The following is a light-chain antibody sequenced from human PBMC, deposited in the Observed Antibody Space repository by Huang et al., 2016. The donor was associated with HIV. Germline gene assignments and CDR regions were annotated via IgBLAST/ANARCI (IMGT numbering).Light chain of an antibody. V-gene: IGKV3-15*01. Sequence: EIVMTQSPATLSVSPGERATLSCRASQTISSNLAWNQQKPGQAPRLLIYGASTRATGIPARFSGSGSGTEFTLSITSLQSEDFAVYFCQQYNNWPPITFGQGTRLEIK. CDR3: QQYNNWPPIT. CDR2: GAS. CDR1: QTISSN. J-gene: IGKJ5*01.